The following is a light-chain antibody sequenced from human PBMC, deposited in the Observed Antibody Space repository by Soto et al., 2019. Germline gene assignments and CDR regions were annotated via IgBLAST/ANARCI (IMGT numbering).Light chain of an antibody. Sequence: DIQMTQSPSTLSASVGDTVTITCRASQTISRWLAWYQQKPGKAPRLLIYTASTLESGVPSRFSASGSGTEFTLTISSLHPDDFATYYCQEYNNYWTVGQGTKGEIK. CDR2: TAS. V-gene: IGKV1-5*01. CDR3: QEYNNYWT. J-gene: IGKJ1*01. CDR1: QTISRW.